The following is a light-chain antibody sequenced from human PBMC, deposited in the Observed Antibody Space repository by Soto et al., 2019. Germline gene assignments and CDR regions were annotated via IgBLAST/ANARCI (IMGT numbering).Light chain of an antibody. CDR1: QGIGDD. CDR3: LEHNTDPFS. J-gene: IGKJ4*01. V-gene: IGKV1-17*01. CDR2: GAS. Sequence: QMTQSPSSLSASVGDTVTISCRASQGIGDDLGWYQQKPGEAPRRLIYGASILPSGVPSRFSGRGSGTEFPLTISGLQPEDCASYFCLEHNTDPFSFGGGTKVEIK.